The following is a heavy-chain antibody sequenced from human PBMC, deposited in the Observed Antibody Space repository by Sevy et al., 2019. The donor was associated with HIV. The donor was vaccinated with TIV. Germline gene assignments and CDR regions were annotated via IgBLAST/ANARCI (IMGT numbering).Heavy chain of an antibody. CDR1: GFTFSSYA. Sequence: GGSLRLSCAASGFTFSSYAMSWVRQAPGKGLEWVSAISGSGGSTYYADSVKGRFTISRDNSKNTLYLQMNSLRAEDTAVYYCARVPAAYYGMDVWGQWTTVTVSS. CDR3: ARVPAAYYGMDV. CDR2: ISGSGGST. V-gene: IGHV3-23*01. J-gene: IGHJ6*02. D-gene: IGHD2-2*01.